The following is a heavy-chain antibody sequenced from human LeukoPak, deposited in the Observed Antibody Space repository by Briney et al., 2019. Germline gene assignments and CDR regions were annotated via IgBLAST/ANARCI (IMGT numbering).Heavy chain of an antibody. CDR2: ISSSSSYI. D-gene: IGHD5-12*01. CDR3: ARDPYLTFSGYDLENWFDS. Sequence: PGGSLRLSCAASGFTFSSYTMNWVRQAPGKGLEWVSSISSSSSYIYYADSVKGRFTISRDNAKNSLYLQMNSLRAEDTAVYYCARDPYLTFSGYDLENWFDSWGQGTLVTVSS. J-gene: IGHJ5*01. V-gene: IGHV3-21*01. CDR1: GFTFSSYT.